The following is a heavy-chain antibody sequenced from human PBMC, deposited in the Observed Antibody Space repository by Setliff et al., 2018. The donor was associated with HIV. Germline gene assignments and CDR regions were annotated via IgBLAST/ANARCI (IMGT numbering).Heavy chain of an antibody. V-gene: IGHV3-7*01. Sequence: GSLRLSCAASGFSFSSYWMSWVRQAPGKGLEWVANIKQDGSEKYYVDSVRGRFTISRDNAKNSLYLQMNSLRAEDTAVYYCARDATRGGDFDFWGQGTLVTVSS. J-gene: IGHJ4*02. CDR3: ARDATRGGDFDF. CDR2: IKQDGSEK. D-gene: IGHD2-15*01. CDR1: GFSFSSYW.